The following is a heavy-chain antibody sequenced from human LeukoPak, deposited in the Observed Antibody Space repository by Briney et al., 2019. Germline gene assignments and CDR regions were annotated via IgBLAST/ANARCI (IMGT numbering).Heavy chain of an antibody. Sequence: SETLSLTCTVSGGSISSSSYYWGWIRQPPGKGLEWIGSIYYSGSTYYNPSLKSRVTISVDTSKNQFSLKLSSVTAADTAVYYCARGAYYDFWSGYYNHYYGMDVWGQGTTVTVSS. J-gene: IGHJ6*02. V-gene: IGHV4-39*01. CDR2: IYYSGST. D-gene: IGHD3-3*01. CDR3: ARGAYYDFWSGYYNHYYGMDV. CDR1: GGSISSSSYY.